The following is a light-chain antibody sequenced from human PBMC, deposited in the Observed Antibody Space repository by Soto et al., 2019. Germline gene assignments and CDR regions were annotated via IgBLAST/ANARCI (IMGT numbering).Light chain of an antibody. V-gene: IGKV1-6*01. J-gene: IGKJ5*01. CDR3: QQLNNYPPT. CDR1: QAITNR. Sequence: AIQMTQSPSSVSASVGDRVTITFRASQAITNRLAWYQQKPGKAPNLLIYAASNLQSGVPSRFSGSGSDTDFTLTISSLQPDDFATYYCQQLNNYPPTFGQGTRLEIK. CDR2: AAS.